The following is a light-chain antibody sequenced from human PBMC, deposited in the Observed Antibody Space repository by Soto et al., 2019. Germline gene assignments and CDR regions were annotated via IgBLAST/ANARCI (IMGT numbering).Light chain of an antibody. CDR3: QKYDSALYT. J-gene: IGKJ2*01. CDR2: AAS. V-gene: IGKV1-27*01. Sequence: DIQMTQSPSSLSASVGDRVTITCRASQGISTYLACYQQKSGEPPKLLIYAASTLQSGVPSRFSGSGSVTDFTLTISSLQPEDVATYYRQKYDSALYTFGQGTKVDIK. CDR1: QGISTY.